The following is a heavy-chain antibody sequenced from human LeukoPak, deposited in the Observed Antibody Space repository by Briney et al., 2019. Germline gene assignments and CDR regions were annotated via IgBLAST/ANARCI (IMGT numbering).Heavy chain of an antibody. CDR3: AMSSCSSTSCYPGGS. J-gene: IGHJ4*02. Sequence: TLSLTCTVSGGSISSGGYYWSWIRQPPGKGLEWIGYIYHSGSTYYNPSLKSRVTISVDRSKNQFSLKLSSVTAADTAVYYCAMSSCSSTSCYPGGSWGQGTLVTVSS. CDR2: IYHSGST. CDR1: GGSISSGGYY. D-gene: IGHD2-2*01. V-gene: IGHV4-30-2*01.